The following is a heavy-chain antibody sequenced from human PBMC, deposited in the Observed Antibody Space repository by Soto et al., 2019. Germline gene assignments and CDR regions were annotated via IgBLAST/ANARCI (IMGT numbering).Heavy chain of an antibody. CDR1: GGSISSSSYY. CDR2: IFHTGST. D-gene: IGHD1-26*01. Sequence: QLQLQESGPGLVKPSETLSLTCNVSGGSISSSSYYWGWIRQPPGKGLEWIGNIFHTGSTYYNPSLKSRVTISVDTSKNQFSLKLSSVTATDTAVYYCARRRIVVTTNFDYWGQGTLVTVSS. J-gene: IGHJ4*02. V-gene: IGHV4-39*01. CDR3: ARRRIVVTTNFDY.